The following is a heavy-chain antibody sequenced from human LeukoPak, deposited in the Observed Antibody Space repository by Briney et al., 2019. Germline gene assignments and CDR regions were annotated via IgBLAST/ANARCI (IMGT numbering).Heavy chain of an antibody. Sequence: GGSLRLSCAASGFTFSSYGMLWVRQAPGKGLEWVAVISYDGSNKYYADSVKGRFTISRDNSKNTLYLQMNSLRAEDTAVYYCAKDSSGYFDYWGQGTLVTVSS. CDR2: ISYDGSNK. V-gene: IGHV3-30*18. D-gene: IGHD6-19*01. CDR3: AKDSSGYFDY. CDR1: GFTFSSYG. J-gene: IGHJ4*02.